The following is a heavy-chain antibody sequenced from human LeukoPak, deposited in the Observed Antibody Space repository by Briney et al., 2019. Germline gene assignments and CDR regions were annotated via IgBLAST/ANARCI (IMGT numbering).Heavy chain of an antibody. CDR1: GGTFSSYA. CDR2: IIPIFGTA. V-gene: IGHV1-69*06. Sequence: ASVKVSCKASGGTFSSYAISWVRQAPGQGLEWMGGIIPIFGTANYAQKFQGRVTITADKSTSTAYMELSSLRSEDTAVYYCASVDDSSGYYFDYWGQGTLVTVSS. D-gene: IGHD3-22*01. CDR3: ASVDDSSGYYFDY. J-gene: IGHJ4*02.